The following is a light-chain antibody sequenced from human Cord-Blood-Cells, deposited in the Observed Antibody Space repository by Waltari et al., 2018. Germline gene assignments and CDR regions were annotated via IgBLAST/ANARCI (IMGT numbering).Light chain of an antibody. V-gene: IGLV2-23*01. CDR1: RRDVGRYNL. J-gene: IGLJ1*01. CDR2: EGS. CDR3: CSYAGSSTNYV. Sequence: QSALTQPASVSGSPGQSITISCTGTRRDVGRYNLVSRYQQHPGKAPKPMIYEGSKRPSGVSNRFSGSKSGNTASLTISGLQAEDEADYYCCSYAGSSTNYVFGTGTKVTVL.